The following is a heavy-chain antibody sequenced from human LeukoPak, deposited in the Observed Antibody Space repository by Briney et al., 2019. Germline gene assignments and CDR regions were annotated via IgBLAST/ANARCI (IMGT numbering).Heavy chain of an antibody. Sequence: ASVKVSCKASGYTFTSYDINWVRQATGQGLEWMGWMNPNSGNTGYAQKFQGRVTMTEDTSTDTAYMELSSLRSEDTAVYYCATPYYYDSSGYYLGAFDIWGQGTMVTVSS. J-gene: IGHJ3*02. D-gene: IGHD3-22*01. V-gene: IGHV1-8*01. CDR3: ATPYYYDSSGYYLGAFDI. CDR2: MNPNSGNT. CDR1: GYTFTSYD.